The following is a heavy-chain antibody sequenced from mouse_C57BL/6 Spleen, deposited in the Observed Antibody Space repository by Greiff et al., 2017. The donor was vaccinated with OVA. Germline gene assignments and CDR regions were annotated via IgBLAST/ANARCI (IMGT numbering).Heavy chain of an antibody. D-gene: IGHD4-1*01. J-gene: IGHJ3*01. CDR3: ARGRTGTGAWFAY. V-gene: IGHV3-6*01. Sequence: EVKLVESGPGLVKPSQSLSLTCSVTGYSITSGYYWNWIRQFPGNKLEWMGYISYDGSNNYNPSLKNRISITRDTSKNQFFLKLNSVTTEDTATYYCARGRTGTGAWFAYWGQGTLVTVSA. CDR2: ISYDGSN. CDR1: GYSITSGYY.